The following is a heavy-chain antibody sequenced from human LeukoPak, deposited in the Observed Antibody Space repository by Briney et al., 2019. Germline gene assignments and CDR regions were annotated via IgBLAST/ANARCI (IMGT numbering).Heavy chain of an antibody. V-gene: IGHV3-23*01. CDR1: GFTFSSYA. Sequence: PGGSLRLSCAASGFTFSSYAMSWVRQAPGKGLEWVSAISGSGGSTYYADSVKGRFTIFRDNAKNTLYLQMNSLRAEDTAVYYCAKVTTYYFDSSGYYGPFDYWGQGTLVTVSS. CDR3: AKVTTYYFDSSGYYGPFDY. J-gene: IGHJ4*02. D-gene: IGHD3-22*01. CDR2: ISGSGGST.